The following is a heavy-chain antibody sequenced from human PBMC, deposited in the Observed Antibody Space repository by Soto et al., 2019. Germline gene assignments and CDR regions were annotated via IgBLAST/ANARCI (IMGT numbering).Heavy chain of an antibody. D-gene: IGHD5-18*01. CDR3: AKDMDTAMVPDYYGMDV. CDR2: ISYDGSNK. CDR1: GFTFSSYG. J-gene: IGHJ6*02. V-gene: IGHV3-30*18. Sequence: GGSLRLSCAASGFTFSSYGMHWVRQAPGKGLEWVAVISYDGSNKYYADSVKGRFTISRDNSKNTLYLQMNSLRAEDTAVYYCAKDMDTAMVPDYYGMDVWGQGTTVTVSS.